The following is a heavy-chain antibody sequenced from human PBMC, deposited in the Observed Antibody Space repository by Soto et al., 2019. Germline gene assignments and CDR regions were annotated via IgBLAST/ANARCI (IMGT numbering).Heavy chain of an antibody. CDR1: GYTFTSYD. CDR3: ARGRIVVGLDYYYMDV. D-gene: IGHD2-15*01. V-gene: IGHV1-8*01. Sequence: ASVKVSCKASGYTFTSYDINWVRQATGQGLEWMGWMNPNSGNTGYAQKFQGRVTMTRNTSISTAYMELSSLRSEDTAVYYCARGRIVVGLDYYYMDVWGKGTTVTVSS. CDR2: MNPNSGNT. J-gene: IGHJ6*03.